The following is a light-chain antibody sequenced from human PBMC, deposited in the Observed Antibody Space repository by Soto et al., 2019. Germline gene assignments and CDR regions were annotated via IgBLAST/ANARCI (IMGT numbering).Light chain of an antibody. V-gene: IGKV3-11*01. J-gene: IGKJ1*01. CDR2: DAS. CDR1: QSVGTS. CDR3: KQSSNWPPCT. Sequence: EIVLTQSPATLSLSPGERATFSCKASQSVGTSLAWFQQKPGQAPRLLIYDASARATGIPARFSGSGSGTDFTLTIRRLQPEDIAMYYCKQSSNWPPCTFGRGTRVEI.